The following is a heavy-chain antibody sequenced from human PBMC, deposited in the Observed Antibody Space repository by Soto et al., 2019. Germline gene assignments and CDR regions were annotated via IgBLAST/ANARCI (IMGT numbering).Heavy chain of an antibody. V-gene: IGHV3-7*01. CDR3: ARGSDAASDI. Sequence: EVQLVESGGGLVRPGGSLRLSCAASGFTLSSYWMNWVRQAPGKGLEWVANIKQDGSEKYYVDSVKGRFTISRDNTKNSLHLQMNSLRVEDTAVYYCARGSDAASDIWGQGTMVTVSS. D-gene: IGHD3-16*01. J-gene: IGHJ3*02. CDR2: IKQDGSEK. CDR1: GFTLSSYW.